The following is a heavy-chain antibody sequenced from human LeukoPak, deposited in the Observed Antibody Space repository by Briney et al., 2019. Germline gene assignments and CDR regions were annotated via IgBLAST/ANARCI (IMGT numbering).Heavy chain of an antibody. J-gene: IGHJ5*02. CDR2: IYYSGST. Sequence: PSETLSLTCTVSGGPISSSSYYWGWIRQPPGKGLEWIGSIYYSGSTYYNPSLKSRVTISVDTSKNQFSLKLSSVTAADTAVYYCARQYYYDSSGYYSHNWFDPWGQGTLVTVSS. D-gene: IGHD3-22*01. CDR3: ARQYYYDSSGYYSHNWFDP. CDR1: GGPISSSSYY. V-gene: IGHV4-39*01.